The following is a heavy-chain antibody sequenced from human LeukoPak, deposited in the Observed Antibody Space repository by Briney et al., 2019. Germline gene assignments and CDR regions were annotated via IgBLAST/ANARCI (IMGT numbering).Heavy chain of an antibody. D-gene: IGHD3-22*01. J-gene: IGHJ4*02. CDR3: ASYDSSGSYFDY. Sequence: MPGGSLRLSCAASGFTFSSYSMNWVRQAPGKGLEWVSSISSSSSYIYYADSVKGRFTISRDNAKNSLYLQMNSLRAEDTAVYYCASYDSSGSYFDYWGQGTLVTVSS. CDR2: ISSSSSYI. CDR1: GFTFSSYS. V-gene: IGHV3-21*01.